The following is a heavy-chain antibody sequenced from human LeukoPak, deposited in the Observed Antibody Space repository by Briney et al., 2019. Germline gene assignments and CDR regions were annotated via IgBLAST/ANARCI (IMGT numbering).Heavy chain of an antibody. CDR2: IYTSGST. J-gene: IGHJ6*03. CDR1: GSSISSYY. V-gene: IGHV4-4*07. CDR3: ARGNYYYYMDV. Sequence: SETLSLTCTVSGSSISSYYWSWIRQPAGKGLEWIGRIYTSGSTNYNPSLKSRVTMSLDTAKNQLSLKLSSVTAADTAVYYCARGNYYYYMDVWGKGTTVTVSS.